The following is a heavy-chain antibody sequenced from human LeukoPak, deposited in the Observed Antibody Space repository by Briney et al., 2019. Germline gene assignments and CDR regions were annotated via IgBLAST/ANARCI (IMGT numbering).Heavy chain of an antibody. J-gene: IGHJ4*02. V-gene: IGHV3-7*01. CDR2: IKQDGSEK. CDR3: ERGGAARPDY. D-gene: IGHD6-6*01. Sequence: GGSLKLSCAASGFTFSSYWMSWVRQAPGQGLEWVANIKQDGSEKYYVHSVKGRFTISRDNAKNLLYMQMNGLRAEDTAVYYCERGGAARPDYWGQGALVTVAS. CDR1: GFTFSSYW.